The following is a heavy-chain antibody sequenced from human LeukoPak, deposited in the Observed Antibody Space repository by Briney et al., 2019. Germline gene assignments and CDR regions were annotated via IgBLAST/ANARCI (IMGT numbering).Heavy chain of an antibody. V-gene: IGHV1-18*04. CDR2: ISAYNGNT. J-gene: IGHJ3*02. CDR1: GYTFTSYG. D-gene: IGHD6-19*01. Sequence: ASVKVSCKASGYTFTSYGISWVRQAPGQGLDGMGWISAYNGNTNYAQKLQGRVTMTTDTSTSTAYMELRSLRADDTAVYYCARIPYSSGWFDAFDIWGQGTMVTVSS. CDR3: ARIPYSSGWFDAFDI.